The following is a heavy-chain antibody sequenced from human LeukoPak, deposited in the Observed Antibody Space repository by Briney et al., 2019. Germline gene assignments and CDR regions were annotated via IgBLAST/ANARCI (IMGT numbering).Heavy chain of an antibody. J-gene: IGHJ5*02. D-gene: IGHD3-22*01. Sequence: ASVKVSCKVSGYTLTELSMHWVRQAPGKGLEWMGGFDPEDGETIYAQKFQGRVTMTEDTSTDIAYMELSSLRSEDTAVYYCATLLGGSSGYYDNWFDPWGQGTLVTVSS. CDR1: GYTLTELS. V-gene: IGHV1-24*01. CDR2: FDPEDGET. CDR3: ATLLGGSSGYYDNWFDP.